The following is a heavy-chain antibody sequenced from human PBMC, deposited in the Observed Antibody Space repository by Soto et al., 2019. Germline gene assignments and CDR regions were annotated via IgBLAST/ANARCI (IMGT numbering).Heavy chain of an antibody. J-gene: IGHJ4*02. CDR1: GGTFSSYA. Sequence: QVQLVQSGAEVKKPGSSVTVSCKASGGTFSSYAISWVRQAPGQGLEWMGGIIPIFGTANYAQEFQGRVTITADESTSTAYMELSSLRSEDTAVYYCAGEGVDIVAPFDYWGQGTLVTVSS. CDR3: AGEGVDIVAPFDY. D-gene: IGHD5-12*01. V-gene: IGHV1-69*01. CDR2: IIPIFGTA.